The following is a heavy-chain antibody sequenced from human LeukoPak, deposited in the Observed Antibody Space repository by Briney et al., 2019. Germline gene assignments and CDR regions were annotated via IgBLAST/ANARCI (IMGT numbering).Heavy chain of an antibody. V-gene: IGHV4-39*07. J-gene: IGHJ6*03. CDR1: GGSISSSSYY. D-gene: IGHD1-1*01. Sequence: PSETLSLTCTVSGGSISSSSYYWGWIRQPPGKGLEWIGSIYYSGSTYYSPSLKSRVAISVDTSKNQFSLELSSVTAADTAVYYCARLHADTTLTPYYYYIYVWGKGTTVTVSS. CDR2: IYYSGST. CDR3: ARLHADTTLTPYYYYIYV.